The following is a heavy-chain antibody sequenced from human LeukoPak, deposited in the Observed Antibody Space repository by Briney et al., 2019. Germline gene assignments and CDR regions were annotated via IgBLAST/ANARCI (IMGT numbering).Heavy chain of an antibody. Sequence: SETLSLTCAVYGGSFSGYYWSWIRQPPGKGLEWIGEINHSGSTNSNPSLKSRVTISVATSKSQFSLRLSSVAAADTAVYYCARKGYSYGFFNYWGQGTLVTVSS. CDR3: ARKGYSYGFFNY. D-gene: IGHD5-18*01. CDR2: INHSGST. J-gene: IGHJ4*02. CDR1: GGSFSGYY. V-gene: IGHV4-34*01.